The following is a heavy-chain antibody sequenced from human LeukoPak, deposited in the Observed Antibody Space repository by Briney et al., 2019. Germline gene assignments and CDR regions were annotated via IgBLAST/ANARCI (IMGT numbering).Heavy chain of an antibody. CDR3: AREGSGYCSSTSCPYYGMDV. CDR2: IYYSGST. CDR1: GGSISSGDYY. J-gene: IGHJ6*02. V-gene: IGHV4-30-4*01. D-gene: IGHD2-2*01. Sequence: SETLSLTCTVSGGSISSGDYYWSWIRQPPGKGLERIGYIYYSGSTYYNPSLKSRVTISVDTSKNQFSLKLSSVTAADTAVYYCAREGSGYCSSTSCPYYGMDVWGQGTTVTVSS.